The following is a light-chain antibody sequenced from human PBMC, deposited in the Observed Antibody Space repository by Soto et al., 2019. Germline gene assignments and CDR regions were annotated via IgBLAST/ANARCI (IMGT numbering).Light chain of an antibody. J-gene: IGKJ4*01. Sequence: DIQMTQSPSTLSASVGDRVTITCRASQSIGSWLAWFQRKPGKAPKLLIYDASSLESGVPSRFSGSGSGTEFTLTISSLQPDDFATYYCQQYDNLPLTFGGGTKVDIK. CDR2: DAS. V-gene: IGKV1-5*01. CDR1: QSIGSW. CDR3: QQYDNLPLT.